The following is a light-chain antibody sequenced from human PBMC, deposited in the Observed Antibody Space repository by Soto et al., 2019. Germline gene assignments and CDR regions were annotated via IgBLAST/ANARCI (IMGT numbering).Light chain of an antibody. V-gene: IGKV1-5*01. CDR2: DAS. Sequence: DIQMTQSPSTLSGSVGDRVTITCRASQTISSWLAWYQQKPGKAPKLLIYDASSLESGVPSRFSGSGSGTEFTLTISSLQPEDFATYYCQQYERYSTFGQGTKVDIK. CDR3: QQYERYST. CDR1: QTISSW. J-gene: IGKJ1*01.